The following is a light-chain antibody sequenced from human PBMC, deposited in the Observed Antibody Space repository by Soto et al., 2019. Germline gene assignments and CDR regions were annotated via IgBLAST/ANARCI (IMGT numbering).Light chain of an antibody. CDR1: QSVFNNH. J-gene: IGKJ1*01. CDR2: GAS. V-gene: IGKV3-20*01. Sequence: EIVSTQSPGTVSLSPGERATLFCRASQSVFNNHIGWYQQIPGQAPRRLIFGASFRATGIPDRFSGSGSGTDFTLTISSLQPDDFATYYCQQYNSYSWTFGQGTKVDI. CDR3: QQYNSYSWT.